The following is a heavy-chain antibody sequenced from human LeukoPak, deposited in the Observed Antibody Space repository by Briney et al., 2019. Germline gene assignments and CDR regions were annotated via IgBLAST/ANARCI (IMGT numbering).Heavy chain of an antibody. CDR2: ISSSGSTI. Sequence: GGSLRPSCAASGFTFSSYEMNWVRQAPGKGLEWVSYISSSGSTIYYADSVKGRFTISRDNAKNSLYLQMNRLRAEDTAIYYCARETNYFGSGSYFGYWGQGTLVTVSS. J-gene: IGHJ4*02. CDR3: ARETNYFGSGSYFGY. D-gene: IGHD3-10*01. CDR1: GFTFSSYE. V-gene: IGHV3-48*03.